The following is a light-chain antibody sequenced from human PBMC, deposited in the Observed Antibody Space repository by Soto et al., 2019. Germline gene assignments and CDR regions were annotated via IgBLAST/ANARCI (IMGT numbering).Light chain of an antibody. CDR1: QSISSW. Sequence: DVQMTQSPSTLSASVGDRVTITCRASQSISSWLAWYQQKPGKAPKLLIYKASTLESGVPARFSGSGSGTDFTLTVSSLEPEDFAVYYCQQRSNWPFTFGPGTKVDI. V-gene: IGKV1-5*03. CDR2: KAS. J-gene: IGKJ3*01. CDR3: QQRSNWPFT.